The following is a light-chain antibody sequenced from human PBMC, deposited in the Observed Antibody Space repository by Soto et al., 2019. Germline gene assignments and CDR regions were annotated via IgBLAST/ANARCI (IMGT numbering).Light chain of an antibody. CDR1: QNVNQN. V-gene: IGKV3D-15*01. Sequence: EIVMTQSPAALSVSPGEGATLSCRASQNVNQNVAWYQQKPGQALRLLIHAAVTGAVGIPATFSGRGSGTEFTLTISSLQSEDSAVYYCRQYNDWPLTFGGGTKVDIK. CDR2: AAV. J-gene: IGKJ4*01. CDR3: RQYNDWPLT.